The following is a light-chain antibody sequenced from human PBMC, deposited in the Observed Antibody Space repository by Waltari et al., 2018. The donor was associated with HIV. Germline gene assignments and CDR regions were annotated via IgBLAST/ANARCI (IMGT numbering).Light chain of an antibody. Sequence: QSVLTQPPSASGTPGQRVTISCSGRSHHIRSTRVPWYQQLPGTAPKLLIYSNNQRPSGVPDRFSGSKSGTSASLAISGLQSEDEADYYCAAWDDSLNGPVFGGGTKLTVL. V-gene: IGLV1-44*01. CDR1: SHHIRSTR. CDR3: AAWDDSLNGPV. J-gene: IGLJ2*01. CDR2: SNN.